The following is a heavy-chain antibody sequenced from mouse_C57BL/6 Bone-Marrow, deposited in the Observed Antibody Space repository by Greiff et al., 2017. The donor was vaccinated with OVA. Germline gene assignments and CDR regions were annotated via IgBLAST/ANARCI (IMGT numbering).Heavy chain of an antibody. V-gene: IGHV1-55*01. CDR3: ARSEDY. J-gene: IGHJ2*01. CDR1: GYTFTSYW. Sequence: QVHVKQPGAELVKPGASVKMSCKASGYTFTSYWITWVKQRPGQGLEWIGDIYPGSGSTNYNEKFKSKATLTVDTSSSTAYMQLSSLTSEDSAVYYCARSEDYWGQGTTLTVSS. CDR2: IYPGSGST.